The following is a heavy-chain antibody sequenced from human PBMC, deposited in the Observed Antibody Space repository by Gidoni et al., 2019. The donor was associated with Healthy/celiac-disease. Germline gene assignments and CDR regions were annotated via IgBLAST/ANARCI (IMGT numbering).Heavy chain of an antibody. Sequence: QVQLVQSGAEVKKPGSSVKVTCKASGVTFSSYAISWVLQAPGQGLEWMGGIIPIFGTANYAQKFQGRVTMTADESTSTADMELSSLRSEDTAVYYCYIVVVVAATRNAFDIWGKGTMVTVSS. D-gene: IGHD2-15*01. J-gene: IGHJ3*02. V-gene: IGHV1-69*01. CDR2: IIPIFGTA. CDR1: GVTFSSYA. CDR3: YIVVVVAATRNAFDI.